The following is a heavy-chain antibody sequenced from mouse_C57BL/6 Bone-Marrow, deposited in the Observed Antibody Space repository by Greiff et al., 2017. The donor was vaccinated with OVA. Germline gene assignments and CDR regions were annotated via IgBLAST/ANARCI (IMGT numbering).Heavy chain of an antibody. CDR2: IHHKSNLYTT. J-gene: IGHJ4*01. D-gene: IGHD2-5*01. V-gene: IGHV7-3*01. CDR3: ARYSYYSNVGSYYAMDY. CDR1: GFTFTDYY. Sequence: EVQVVESGGGLVASGGCLSLSCAASGFTFTDYYMSWVRQHRPNSREWLGFIHHKSNLYTTEYSASVKGRFTISRDNSQSILYLQMNALRAEDSATYYCARYSYYSNVGSYYAMDYWGQGTSVTVSS.